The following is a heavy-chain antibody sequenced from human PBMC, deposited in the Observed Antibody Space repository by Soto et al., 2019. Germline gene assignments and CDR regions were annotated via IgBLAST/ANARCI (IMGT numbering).Heavy chain of an antibody. CDR2: IYPGDSDT. V-gene: IGHV5-51*01. Sequence: GGSLKISCKGSGYSFTSYWIGWVRQMPGKGLEWMGIIYPGDSDTRYSPSFQGQVTISTDKSISTAYLQWSSLKASDTAMYYCASSPHIAAAGGYGMDVWGQGTTVTVSS. CDR1: GYSFTSYW. CDR3: ASSPHIAAAGGYGMDV. D-gene: IGHD6-13*01. J-gene: IGHJ6*02.